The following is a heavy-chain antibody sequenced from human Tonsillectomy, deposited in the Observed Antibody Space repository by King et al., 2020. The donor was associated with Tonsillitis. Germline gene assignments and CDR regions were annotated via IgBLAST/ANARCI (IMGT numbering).Heavy chain of an antibody. CDR3: ARDLWGYNDYDAY. D-gene: IGHD5-12*01. CDR1: GFSFSSYW. CDR2: IKQGGSDR. V-gene: IGHV3-7*01. Sequence: VQLVESGGGLVQPGGSLRLSCAASGFSFSSYWMSWVRQAPGKRLEWVANIKQGGSDRYYVDSVKGRFTISRDNAKNSLYLQMNSLRVEDTAVYYCARDLWGYNDYDAYWGQGTLVTVSS. J-gene: IGHJ4*02.